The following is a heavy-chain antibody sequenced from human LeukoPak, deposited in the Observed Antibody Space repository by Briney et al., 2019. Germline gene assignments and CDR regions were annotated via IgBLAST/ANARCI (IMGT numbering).Heavy chain of an antibody. V-gene: IGHV3-7*01. J-gene: IGHJ4*02. D-gene: IGHD2-2*01. CDR2: IKQDGSEK. CDR3: ARDRVVVPAAVPY. Sequence: GGSLRLSCAASGFTFSSYWMSWVRQAPGKGLEWVANIKQDGSEKYYVDSVKGRFTISRDNAENSLYLQMNSLRAEDTAVYYCARDRVVVPAAVPYWAQGTLVTVSS. CDR1: GFTFSSYW.